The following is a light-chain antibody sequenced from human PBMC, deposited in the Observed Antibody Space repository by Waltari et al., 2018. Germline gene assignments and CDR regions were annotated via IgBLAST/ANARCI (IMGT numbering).Light chain of an antibody. Sequence: SYELTQPPSVSVSPGQTARITCSGDSLPKQYSSLYQQKPGQAPVLVIYKDRERPSGIPERFSGSSSGTTVTLTISGVQAEDEADYYCQSADSSGTYVVFGGGTKLTVL. CDR1: SLPKQY. J-gene: IGLJ2*01. CDR2: KDR. V-gene: IGLV3-25*03. CDR3: QSADSSGTYVV.